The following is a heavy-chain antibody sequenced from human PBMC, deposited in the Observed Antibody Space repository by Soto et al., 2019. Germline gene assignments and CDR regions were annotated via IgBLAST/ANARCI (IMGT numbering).Heavy chain of an antibody. J-gene: IGHJ6*03. CDR1: GGSISSSSYY. Sequence: SETLSLTCTVSGGSISSSSYYWGWIRQPPGKGLEWIGSIYYSGSTYYNPSLKSRVTISVDTSKNQFSLKLSSVTAADTAVYYCATPEVVPAAIGDYYYYMDVWGKGTTVTVSS. V-gene: IGHV4-39*01. D-gene: IGHD2-2*01. CDR3: ATPEVVPAAIGDYYYYMDV. CDR2: IYYSGST.